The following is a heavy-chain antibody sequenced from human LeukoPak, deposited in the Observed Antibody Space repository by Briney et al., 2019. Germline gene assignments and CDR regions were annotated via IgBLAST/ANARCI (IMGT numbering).Heavy chain of an antibody. J-gene: IGHJ6*02. V-gene: IGHV4-34*01. CDR1: GGSFSGYY. CDR3: ASSGWFYYYYYGMDA. D-gene: IGHD6-19*01. Sequence: PSETLSLTCAVYGGSFSGYYWSWVRQPPGKGLEWIGEINHSGSTNYNPSLKSRVTISVDTSKNQFSLKLSSVTAADTAVYYCASSGWFYYYYYGMDACGQGTTVTVSS. CDR2: INHSGST.